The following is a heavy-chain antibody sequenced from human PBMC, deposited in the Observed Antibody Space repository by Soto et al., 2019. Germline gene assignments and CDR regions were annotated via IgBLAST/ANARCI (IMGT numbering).Heavy chain of an antibody. J-gene: IGHJ3*02. Sequence: EVQVVESGGGLVKPGGSLRLSCAASGFTVSNNYMSWVRQAAGKGLEWVSVIYSGGYTYYADSVKGRYTISRDSSKNTLYLQMNSLRAEDTALYYCARGITVPGTADAFDIWGQGTTVTVSS. D-gene: IGHD6-19*01. CDR1: GFTVSNNY. CDR3: ARGITVPGTADAFDI. V-gene: IGHV3-66*01. CDR2: IYSGGYT.